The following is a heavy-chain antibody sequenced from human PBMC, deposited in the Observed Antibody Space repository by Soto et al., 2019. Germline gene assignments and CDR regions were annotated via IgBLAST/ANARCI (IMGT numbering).Heavy chain of an antibody. CDR2: ISWNSGSI. V-gene: IGHV3-9*01. D-gene: IGHD5-12*01. Sequence: EVQLVESGGGLVQPGRSLRLSCAASGFTFDDYAMHWVRQAPGKGLEWVSGISWNSGSIGYADSVKGRFTICRDNAKNSLYLQMNSLRAEDTALYYCAKDIVATITYYFDYWGQGTLVTVSS. J-gene: IGHJ4*02. CDR3: AKDIVATITYYFDY. CDR1: GFTFDDYA.